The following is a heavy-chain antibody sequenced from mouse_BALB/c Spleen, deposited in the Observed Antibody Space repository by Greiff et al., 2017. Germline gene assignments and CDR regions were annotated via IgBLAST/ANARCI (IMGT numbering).Heavy chain of an antibody. Sequence: ELVRPGASVKLSCKASGYTFTSYWINWIKQRPGQGLEWIGRIAPGSGSTYYNEMFKGKATLTVDTSSSTAYIQLSSLSSEDSAVYFCARGGNYGSYAMDYWGQGTSVTVSS. CDR2: IAPGSGST. D-gene: IGHD2-1*01. J-gene: IGHJ4*01. CDR3: ARGGNYGSYAMDY. V-gene: IGHV1S41*01. CDR1: GYTFTSYW.